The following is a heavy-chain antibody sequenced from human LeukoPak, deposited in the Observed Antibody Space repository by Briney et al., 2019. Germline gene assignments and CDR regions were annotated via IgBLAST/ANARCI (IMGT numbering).Heavy chain of an antibody. V-gene: IGHV3-7*01. CDR1: GFTFSSYW. Sequence: PGGSLRLSCAASGFTFSSYWMSWVRQAPGKGLEWVANIKQDGSEKYYVDSVKGRFTISRDNAKNSLYLQMNSLRAEDTAVYYCARDSDYDFWSPHGMDVWSQGTTVTVSS. CDR3: ARDSDYDFWSPHGMDV. CDR2: IKQDGSEK. J-gene: IGHJ6*02. D-gene: IGHD3-3*01.